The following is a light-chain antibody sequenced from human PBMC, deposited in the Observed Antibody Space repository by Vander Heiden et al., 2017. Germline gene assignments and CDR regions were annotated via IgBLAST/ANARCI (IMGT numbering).Light chain of an antibody. V-gene: IGLV1-40*01. CDR1: RSNIGAGYD. CDR3: QSYDSSLSWV. CDR2: GNS. Sequence: QSVLTQPPSVSGAPGQRVTISCTGSRSNIGAGYDVRWYQQLPGTAPKHLIYGNSNRPSGVPDRFSGSKSGTSASLAITGLQAEDEADYYCQSYDSSLSWVFGGGTKLTVL. J-gene: IGLJ3*02.